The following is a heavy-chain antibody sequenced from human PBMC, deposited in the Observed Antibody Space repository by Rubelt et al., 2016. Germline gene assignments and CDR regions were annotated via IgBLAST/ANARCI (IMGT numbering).Heavy chain of an antibody. CDR3: TTGDYYGTGGGTDSRHDD. CDR1: GFIFDDYA. J-gene: IGHJ4*02. CDR2: IGGDGSST. Sequence: EVQLVESGGGLVQPGRSLRLSCAASGFIFDDYAMHWVRQAPGKGLVWVSRIGGDGSSTSYADSVTGRFTISSDNAKNTVYLQMNSLTDEETAVDDCTTGDYYGTGGGTDSRHDDWGQGTLGTVS. D-gene: IGHD3-10*01. V-gene: IGHV3-74*02.